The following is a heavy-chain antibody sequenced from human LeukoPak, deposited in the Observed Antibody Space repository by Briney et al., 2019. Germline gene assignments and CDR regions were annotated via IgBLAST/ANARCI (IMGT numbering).Heavy chain of an antibody. CDR3: ARSGGEQWLVQDYFDY. CDR1: GGTFSSYA. V-gene: IGHV1-69*01. CDR2: IIPIFGTA. D-gene: IGHD6-19*01. Sequence: GASVKVSCKASGGTFSSYAISWVRQAPGQGLGWMGGIIPIFGTANYAQKFQGRVTVIADESTSTAYMELSSLRSEDTAVYYCARSGGEQWLVQDYFDYWGQGTLVTVSS. J-gene: IGHJ4*02.